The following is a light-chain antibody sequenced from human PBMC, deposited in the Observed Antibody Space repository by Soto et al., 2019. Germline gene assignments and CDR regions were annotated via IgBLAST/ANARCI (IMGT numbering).Light chain of an antibody. Sequence: EIVMTQSPATLSVSQGEIATLSCRASQSINSKLAWYQQKPGQAPRLLIYGASIRATGIPARFSGSGSGTEFTLTIISLQSEDLAVYYCQEYNHWHPITFGGGTKVEIK. CDR2: GAS. CDR3: QEYNHWHPIT. J-gene: IGKJ4*01. V-gene: IGKV3-15*01. CDR1: QSINSK.